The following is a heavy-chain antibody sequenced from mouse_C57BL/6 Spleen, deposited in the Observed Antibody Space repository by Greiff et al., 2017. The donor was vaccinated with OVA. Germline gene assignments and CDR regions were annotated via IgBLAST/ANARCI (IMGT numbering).Heavy chain of an antibody. Sequence: QVHVKQPGTELVKPGASVKLSCKASGYTFTSYWMHWVKQRPGQGLEWIGNINPSNGGTNYNEKFKSKATLTVDKSSSTAYMQLSSLTSEDSAVYYCAREGSSGYLYYFDYWGQGTTLTVSS. CDR3: AREGSSGYLYYFDY. CDR1: GYTFTSYW. D-gene: IGHD3-2*02. J-gene: IGHJ2*01. V-gene: IGHV1-53*01. CDR2: INPSNGGT.